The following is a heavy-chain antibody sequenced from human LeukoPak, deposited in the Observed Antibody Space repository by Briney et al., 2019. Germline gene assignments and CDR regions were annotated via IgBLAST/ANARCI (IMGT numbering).Heavy chain of an antibody. V-gene: IGHV4-59*01. CDR2: IYYSGST. Sequence: SSETLSLTCTVSGGSMSNYYWSWIRQPPGKGLEWIGYIYYSGSTNYNPSLKSRVTISVDTSKNKFSLKLRSVTAADTAVYYCARVCGGDCYPLGFDPWGQGTLVNVSS. CDR1: GGSMSNYY. CDR3: ARVCGGDCYPLGFDP. D-gene: IGHD2-21*02. J-gene: IGHJ5*02.